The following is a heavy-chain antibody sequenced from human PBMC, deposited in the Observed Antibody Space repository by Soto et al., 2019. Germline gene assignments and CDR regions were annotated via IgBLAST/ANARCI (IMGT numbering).Heavy chain of an antibody. CDR1: GFTFDDYT. CDR2: ISWDGGST. Sequence: PGGSLRLSCAASGFTFDDYTMHWVRQAPGKGLEWVSLISWDGGSTYYADSVKGRFTISRDNSKNSLYLQMNSLRTEDTALYYCAKDMLQAVAGANYYYYGMGVWGQGTTVTVSS. D-gene: IGHD6-19*01. CDR3: AKDMLQAVAGANYYYYGMGV. V-gene: IGHV3-43*01. J-gene: IGHJ6*02.